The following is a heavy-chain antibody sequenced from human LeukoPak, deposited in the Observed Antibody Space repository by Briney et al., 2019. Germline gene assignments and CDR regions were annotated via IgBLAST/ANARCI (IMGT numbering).Heavy chain of an antibody. CDR3: ARGLSTMVRGVSPNFDY. Sequence: GRSLRLSCAASGFKFDDYAMHWVRQVPGKGLEWVSVITWNSLTIDYADSVKGRFTISRDNSKNTLYLQMNSLRAEDTAVYYCARGLSTMVRGVSPNFDYWGQGTLVSVSS. V-gene: IGHV3-9*01. CDR2: ITWNSLTI. D-gene: IGHD3-10*01. J-gene: IGHJ4*02. CDR1: GFKFDDYA.